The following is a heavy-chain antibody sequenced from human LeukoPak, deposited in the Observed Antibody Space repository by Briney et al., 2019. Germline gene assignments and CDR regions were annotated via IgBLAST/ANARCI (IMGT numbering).Heavy chain of an antibody. D-gene: IGHD1-26*01. V-gene: IGHV1-18*01. J-gene: IGHJ4*02. CDR3: AREAPLHGSAAWELPSGGDY. CDR1: GYTFTSYG. CDR2: ISAYNGNT. Sequence: ASVKVSCKASGYTFTSYGISWVRQAPGQGLEWMGWISAYNGNTNYAQKPQGRVTMTTDTSTSTAYMELRSLRSDDTAVYYCAREAPLHGSAAWELPSGGDYWGQGTLVTVSS.